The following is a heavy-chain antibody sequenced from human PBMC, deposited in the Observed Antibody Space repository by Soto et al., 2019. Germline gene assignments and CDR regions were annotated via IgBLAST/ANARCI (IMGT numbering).Heavy chain of an antibody. CDR3: GRCTGTSCHLGADF. CDR2: ISFDGNNN. CDR1: GFTFSNYA. J-gene: IGHJ4*02. Sequence: QVQLVEPGGGVVQPGRSLRLSCAASGFTFSNYALHWVRQAPGRGLEWVALISFDGNNNYYANSVKGRFSISRDNSKNTLYLQMNSLRAEDTTVYYCGRCTGTSCHLGADFWGQGTLVIVSS. V-gene: IGHV3-30-3*01. D-gene: IGHD2-2*01.